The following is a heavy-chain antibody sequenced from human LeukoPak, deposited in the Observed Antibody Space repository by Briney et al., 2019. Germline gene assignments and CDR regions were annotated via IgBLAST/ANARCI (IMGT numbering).Heavy chain of an antibody. CDR3: ARERQDTVIHSGAFDI. CDR1: GFTFSNYF. CDR2: IASDGSHT. Sequence: PGGSLRLSCAASGFTFSNYFMHWVRQAPSKGLEWVADIASDGSHTFYVESVKGRFTISRDNSKNTLYLQMNSPRAEDTAVYFCARERQDTVIHSGAFDIWGQGTMVTVSS. V-gene: IGHV3-30*04. J-gene: IGHJ3*02. D-gene: IGHD2-21*02.